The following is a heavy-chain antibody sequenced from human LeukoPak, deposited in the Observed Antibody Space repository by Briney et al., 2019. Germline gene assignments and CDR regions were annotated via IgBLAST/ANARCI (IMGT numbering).Heavy chain of an antibody. CDR2: ISSSGSHI. J-gene: IGHJ6*04. V-gene: IGHV3-48*03. D-gene: IGHD3-10*02. CDR1: GFTFSIYE. Sequence: GGSQRLFCAPSGFTFSIYEMKWVRQAPGEGREWVSYISSSGSHIFYADCVEGRFPLSRDNGKNSVSQQMNSVRAEHLAVYYCAELGITTIGGVWGKGTTVTISS. CDR3: AELGITTIGGV.